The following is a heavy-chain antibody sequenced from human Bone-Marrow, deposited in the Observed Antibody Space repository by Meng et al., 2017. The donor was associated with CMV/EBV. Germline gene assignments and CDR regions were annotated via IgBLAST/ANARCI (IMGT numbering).Heavy chain of an antibody. CDR1: GYTFSSYG. J-gene: IGHJ6*02. V-gene: IGHV1-8*02. Sequence: ASVKVSCKAFGYTFSSYGITWVRQAPGQGLEWMGWISPHNGDTDYAQKFQGRVTMTRNTSISTAYMELSSLRSEDTAVYYCARAKLRFLEWLLMSRYGMDVWGQGTTVTVSS. CDR2: ISPHNGDT. D-gene: IGHD3-3*01. CDR3: ARAKLRFLEWLLMSRYGMDV.